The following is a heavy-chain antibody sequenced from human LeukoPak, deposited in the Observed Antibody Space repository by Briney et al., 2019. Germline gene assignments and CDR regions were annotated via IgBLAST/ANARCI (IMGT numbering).Heavy chain of an antibody. Sequence: SQTLSLTCALSGDTVSSNSAAWNWIRQSPSRGLEWLGRTYYRSKWYNDYAVSVKSRITINPDTSKNQFSLQLNSVTPEDTAVCYCARAGGDSWYFDYWGQGTLVTVSS. CDR1: GDTVSSNSAA. D-gene: IGHD2-21*02. CDR3: ARAGGDSWYFDY. CDR2: TYYRSKWYN. V-gene: IGHV6-1*01. J-gene: IGHJ4*02.